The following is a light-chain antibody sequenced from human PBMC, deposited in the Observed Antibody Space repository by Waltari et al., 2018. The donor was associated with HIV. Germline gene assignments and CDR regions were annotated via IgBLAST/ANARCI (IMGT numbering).Light chain of an antibody. CDR1: QSVSRN. CDR2: GAS. J-gene: IGKJ1*01. V-gene: IGKV3D-15*01. Sequence: EIVMTQSPATLSVSPGARATLSCRASQSVSRNLAWYQQKPGQAPRLVMYGASTRATGIPARFSGSGSGTEFTLTISSLQSEDFAVYYCQQYNNRPWTFGQGTTVEIK. CDR3: QQYNNRPWT.